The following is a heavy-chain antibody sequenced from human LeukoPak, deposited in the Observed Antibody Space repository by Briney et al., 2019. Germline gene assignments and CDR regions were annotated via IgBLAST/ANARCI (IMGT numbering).Heavy chain of an antibody. Sequence: GGSLRLSCAASGFTFSSYGMHWVRQAPGKGLEWVAVIWYDGSNKYYADSVKGRFTISRDNSKNTLYLQMNSLRAEDTAVYYCARHFYFRSSGYYFDYWGQGTLVTVSS. CDR3: ARHFYFRSSGYYFDY. CDR2: IWYDGSNK. CDR1: GFTFSSYG. V-gene: IGHV3-33*01. J-gene: IGHJ4*02. D-gene: IGHD3-22*01.